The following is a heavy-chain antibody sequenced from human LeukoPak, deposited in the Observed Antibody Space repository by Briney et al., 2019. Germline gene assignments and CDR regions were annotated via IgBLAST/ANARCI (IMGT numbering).Heavy chain of an antibody. CDR3: ARDVPYGATTLDY. CDR2: ISSDGSIT. J-gene: IGHJ4*02. Sequence: RISSDGSITSYADSVKGRFTISRDNAKNSLDLQMNSLRAEDTAVYYCARDVPYGATTLDYWGQGTLVTVSS. V-gene: IGHV3-74*01. D-gene: IGHD4/OR15-4a*01.